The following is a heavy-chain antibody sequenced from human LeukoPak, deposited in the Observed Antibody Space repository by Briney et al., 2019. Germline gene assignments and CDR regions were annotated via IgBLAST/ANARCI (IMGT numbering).Heavy chain of an antibody. CDR2: ISGSGGST. CDR1: GFAFSSYA. J-gene: IGHJ6*02. V-gene: IGHV3-23*01. Sequence: GGSLRLSCAASGFAFSSYAMSWVCQAPGKGLEWVSAISGSGGSTYYADSVKGRFTISRDNSKNALYLQMNSLRAEDTAVYYCAKESYSGYDWRRRDYYYYGMDVWGQGTTVTVSS. CDR3: AKESYSGYDWRRRDYYYYGMDV. D-gene: IGHD5-12*01.